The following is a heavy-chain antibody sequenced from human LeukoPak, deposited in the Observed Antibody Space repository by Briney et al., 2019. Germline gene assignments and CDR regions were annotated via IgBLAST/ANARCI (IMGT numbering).Heavy chain of an antibody. Sequence: GGSLRLPCAASGFTFNNAWMSWVRQAPGKGLEWVANIKQDGSEKYYVDSVKGRFTISRDNAKNSLYLQMNSLRAEDTAVYYCARDHIQLYSFDIWGQGTMVTVSS. CDR1: GFTFNNAW. J-gene: IGHJ3*02. D-gene: IGHD5-18*01. CDR3: ARDHIQLYSFDI. V-gene: IGHV3-7*04. CDR2: IKQDGSEK.